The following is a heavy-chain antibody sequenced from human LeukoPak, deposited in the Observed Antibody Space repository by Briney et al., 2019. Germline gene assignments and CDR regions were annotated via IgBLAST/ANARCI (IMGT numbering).Heavy chain of an antibody. CDR1: GFPLTTYW. Sequence: PGGSLRLSCAATGFPLTTYWMSWVRQAPGKGLEWVANINEDGYEKYYVGSVKGRFTISRDNAKNSLYLQINSLRAEDTAVYYCARSSYSSSSSVWGQGTMVTVSS. J-gene: IGHJ3*01. D-gene: IGHD6-6*01. V-gene: IGHV3-7*03. CDR2: INEDGYEK. CDR3: ARSSYSSSSSV.